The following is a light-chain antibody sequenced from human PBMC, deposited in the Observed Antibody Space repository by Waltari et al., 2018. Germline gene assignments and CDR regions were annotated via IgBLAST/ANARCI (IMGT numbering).Light chain of an antibody. Sequence: EIVLTQSPATLSLSPGERATLSCRASQSVSSYLAWYQQKPGRAPRLLIHDASISATGCLARVMGSRSGTDYSLTISSLGPEDFAVYYCRQRGNWPPITFGQGTRLEIK. CDR1: QSVSSY. CDR3: RQRGNWPPIT. CDR2: DAS. V-gene: IGKV3-11*01. J-gene: IGKJ5*01.